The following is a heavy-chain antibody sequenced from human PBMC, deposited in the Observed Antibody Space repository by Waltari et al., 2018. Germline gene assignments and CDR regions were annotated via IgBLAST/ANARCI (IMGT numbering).Heavy chain of an antibody. CDR3: ARGSWGGAARFRYYFDY. CDR2: INHSGST. D-gene: IGHD6-6*01. J-gene: IGHJ4*02. CDR1: GGSFSGYF. V-gene: IGHV4-34*01. Sequence: QVQLQQWGAGLLKPSETLSLTCAVYGGSFSGYFWSWIRQPPGKGLEWIGEINHSGSTNYNPSLKSRVTISVDTSKNQFSLKLSSVTAADTAVYYCARGSWGGAARFRYYFDYWGQGTLVTISS.